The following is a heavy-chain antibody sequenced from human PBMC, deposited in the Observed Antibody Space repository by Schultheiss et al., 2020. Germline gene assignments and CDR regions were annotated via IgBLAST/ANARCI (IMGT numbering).Heavy chain of an antibody. V-gene: IGHV3-48*01. J-gene: IGHJ6*02. D-gene: IGHD6-19*01. CDR2: ISWNSGSI. CDR3: ARDPYSSGWYDYYYYYGMDV. Sequence: GGSLRLSCAASGFTFSSYSMNWVRQAPGKGLEWVSGISWNSGSIGYADSVKGRFTISRDNSKNTLYLQMNSLRAEDTAVYYCARDPYSSGWYDYYYYYGMDVWGQGTTVTVSS. CDR1: GFTFSSYS.